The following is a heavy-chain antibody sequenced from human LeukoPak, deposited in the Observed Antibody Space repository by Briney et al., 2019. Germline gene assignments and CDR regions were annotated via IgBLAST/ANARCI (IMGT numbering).Heavy chain of an antibody. J-gene: IGHJ2*01. Sequence: GGSLRLSCAASGFTFSSYGMHWVRQAPGKGLEWVAVIWYDGSNKYYADSVKGRFTISRDNSKNTLYLQMNSLRAEDTAVYYCARVGCSSTSCYDAYWYFDLWGRGTLVTVSS. V-gene: IGHV3-33*01. CDR1: GFTFSSYG. CDR3: ARVGCSSTSCYDAYWYFDL. D-gene: IGHD2-2*01. CDR2: IWYDGSNK.